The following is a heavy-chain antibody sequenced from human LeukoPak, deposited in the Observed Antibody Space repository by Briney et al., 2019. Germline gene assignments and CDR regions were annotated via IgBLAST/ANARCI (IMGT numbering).Heavy chain of an antibody. V-gene: IGHV3-23*01. CDR3: AKGTRGSGTSYNDDY. D-gene: IGHD3-10*01. Sequence: GGSLRLSCAASGFTFSSYAMSWVRQAPGKGLQWVSTISGSGAGTYYADSVKGRFTISRDNPKNTLYLQMNSLRAEDTAIYYCAKGTRGSGTSYNDDYWGQGTLVTVSS. CDR2: ISGSGAGT. CDR1: GFTFSSYA. J-gene: IGHJ4*02.